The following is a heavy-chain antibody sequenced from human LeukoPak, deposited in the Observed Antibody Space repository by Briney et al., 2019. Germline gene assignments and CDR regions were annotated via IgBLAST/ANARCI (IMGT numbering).Heavy chain of an antibody. CDR1: GFTFSTYG. D-gene: IGHD1-26*01. CDR2: ISHHGSNK. CDR3: AKDRSIVGATIFDY. J-gene: IGHJ4*02. Sequence: GGSLRLSCAASGFTFSTYGMHWVRQAPGKGLEWVALISHHGSNKYYADSVKGRFTISRDNSKNTLYLQMNSLRAEDTAVYYCAKDRSIVGATIFDYWGQGTLVTVSS. V-gene: IGHV3-30*18.